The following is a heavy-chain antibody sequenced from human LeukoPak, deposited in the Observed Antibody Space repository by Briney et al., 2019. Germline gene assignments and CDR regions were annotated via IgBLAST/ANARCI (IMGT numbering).Heavy chain of an antibody. D-gene: IGHD3-10*01. Sequence: SETLSLTCAVYGGSFRGYYWSWIRQPPGKGLEWIGEINHSGSTNYNPSLKSRVTISVDTSKNQFSLKLSSVTAADTAVYYCARHGPVLLWFGDLTWFDPWGQGTLVTVSS. J-gene: IGHJ5*02. CDR3: ARHGPVLLWFGDLTWFDP. V-gene: IGHV4-34*01. CDR1: GGSFRGYY. CDR2: INHSGST.